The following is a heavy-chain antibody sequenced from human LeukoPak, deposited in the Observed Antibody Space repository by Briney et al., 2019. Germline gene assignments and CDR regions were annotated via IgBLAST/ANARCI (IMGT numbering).Heavy chain of an antibody. CDR1: GYTFTIYG. CDR2: ISAYNGDT. Sequence: ASVKVSFKASGYTFTIYGMNWVRQAPGQGLEWMGRISAYNGDTNFAQNFQGRVTMTTDTSTSTAYMELRSLRSDDTAVYYCARDYYDNSGYYSHSGGYWGQGTLVTVSS. J-gene: IGHJ4*02. CDR3: ARDYYDNSGYYSHSGGY. V-gene: IGHV1-18*01. D-gene: IGHD3-22*01.